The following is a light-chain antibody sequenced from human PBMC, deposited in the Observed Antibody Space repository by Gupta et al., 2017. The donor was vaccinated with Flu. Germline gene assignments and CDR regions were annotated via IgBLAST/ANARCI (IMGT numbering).Light chain of an antibody. Sequence: ETVMTQSPASLSVSPGERATLSCRASQSVSRNLAWYQQRPGQAPRLLLYDASTRDTGLPARFSGSGSGTEFTLTINSRQSEDFAVYYCQQYNDWPSFTFGHGTKVDIK. CDR2: DAS. J-gene: IGKJ3*01. CDR1: QSVSRN. V-gene: IGKV3-15*01. CDR3: QQYNDWPSFT.